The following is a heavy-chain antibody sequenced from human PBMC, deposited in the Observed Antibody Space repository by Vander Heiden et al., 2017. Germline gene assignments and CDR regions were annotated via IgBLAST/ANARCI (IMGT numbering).Heavy chain of an antibody. CDR1: GLTFSGYA. CDR2: ISGSGGST. CDR3: AKANLRGYYLTTFDY. Sequence: EVQLLESAGGSVQPGGSLRLSCAASGLTFSGYAMSWVRQAPGKGLGWVSAISGSGGSTYYADSVKGRFTISRDNSKNTLYLQMNSLRAEDTAVYYCAKANLRGYYLTTFDYWGQGTLVTVSS. V-gene: IGHV3-23*01. D-gene: IGHD3-22*01. J-gene: IGHJ4*02.